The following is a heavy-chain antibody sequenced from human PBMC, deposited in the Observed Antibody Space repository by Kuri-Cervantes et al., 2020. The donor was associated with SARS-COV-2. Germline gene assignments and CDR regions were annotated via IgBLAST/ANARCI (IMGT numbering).Heavy chain of an antibody. CDR1: GFNVSSTY. D-gene: IGHD2-15*01. CDR3: ARLGYCSGGSCYSGHKSYYYYGMDV. J-gene: IGHJ6*02. CDR2: IFSDGIT. V-gene: IGHV3-66*04. Sequence: GESLKISCAASGFNVSSTYMSWVRQAPGKGLEWVSIIFSDGITRYADFVKGRFTVSRDISKNTLYLQINSLRGEDTAVYYCARLGYCSGGSCYSGHKSYYYYGMDVWGQGTTVTVSS.